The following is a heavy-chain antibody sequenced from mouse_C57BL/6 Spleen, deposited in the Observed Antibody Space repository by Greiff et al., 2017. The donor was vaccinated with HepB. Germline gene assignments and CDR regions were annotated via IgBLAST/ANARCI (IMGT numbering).Heavy chain of an antibody. D-gene: IGHD2-3*01. Sequence: EVKLVESGGGLVKPGGSLKLSCAASGFTFSSYAMSWVRQTPEKRLEWVATISDGGSYTYYPDNVKGRFTISRDNAKNNLYLQMSHLKSEDTAMYYCASDIRDDGYFDYWGQGTTLTVSS. V-gene: IGHV5-4*03. CDR1: GFTFSSYA. J-gene: IGHJ2*01. CDR2: ISDGGSYT. CDR3: ASDIRDDGYFDY.